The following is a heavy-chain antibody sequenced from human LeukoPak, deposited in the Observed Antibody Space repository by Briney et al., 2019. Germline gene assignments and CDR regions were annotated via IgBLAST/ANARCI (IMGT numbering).Heavy chain of an antibody. Sequence: GGSLRLSCAASGFTFSSYSMNWVRQAPGKGLEWVSSISSSSSSFRYYADSVKGRFTISRDKSLYLEMNNLRAEDTAVYYCARAQYLTYDSGVPGAFDIWGQGTMVTVSS. D-gene: IGHD3-22*01. CDR1: GFTFSSYS. V-gene: IGHV3-21*01. CDR3: ARAQYLTYDSGVPGAFDI. CDR2: ISSSSSSFR. J-gene: IGHJ3*02.